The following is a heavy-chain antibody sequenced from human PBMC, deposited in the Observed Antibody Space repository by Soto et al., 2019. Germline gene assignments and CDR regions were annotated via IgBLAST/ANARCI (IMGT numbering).Heavy chain of an antibody. V-gene: IGHV2-5*02. D-gene: IGHD3-22*01. CDR3: AHSRYYDSSGYCLLRGYYFDH. CDR2: IYWDDDK. J-gene: IGHJ4*02. Sequence: QITLKESGPTLVKPTQTLTLTCTFSGFSLSTSGVGVGWIRQPPGKALEWLALIYWDDDKRYSPSLKSRLTNTKDTSKNQVVLTMTNMDPVDTATYYCAHSRYYDSSGYCLLRGYYFDHWGQGTLVTVSS. CDR1: GFSLSTSGVG.